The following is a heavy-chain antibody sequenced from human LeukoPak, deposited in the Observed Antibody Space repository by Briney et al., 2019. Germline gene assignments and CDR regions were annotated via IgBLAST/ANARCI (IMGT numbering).Heavy chain of an antibody. CDR2: IREDGSER. J-gene: IGHJ4*02. CDR3: TRDRNARATKEDRYDY. CDR1: GFTFSDYY. Sequence: GGSLRLSCAASGFTFSDYYMTWVRQAPGKGLEWVANIREDGSERNYVDSVKGRFIISRDNSRNSLYLQMNSLRPEDTAVYYCTRDRNARATKEDRYDYWGQGTLVTVSS. V-gene: IGHV3-7*01. D-gene: IGHD5-12*01.